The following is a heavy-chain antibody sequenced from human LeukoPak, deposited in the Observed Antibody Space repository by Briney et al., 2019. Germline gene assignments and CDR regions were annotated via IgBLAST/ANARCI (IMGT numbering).Heavy chain of an antibody. CDR2: IYYSGST. CDR1: GGSISSYY. D-gene: IGHD6-19*01. Sequence: SETLSLTCTVSGGSISSYYWSWIRQPPGKGLEWIGYIYYSGSTNYNPSLKSRVTISVDTSKNQFSLKLSSVTAADTAVYYCARDSVGSGWFYMDVLSKGTTVTVSS. CDR3: ARDSVGSGWFYMDV. V-gene: IGHV4-59*01. J-gene: IGHJ6*03.